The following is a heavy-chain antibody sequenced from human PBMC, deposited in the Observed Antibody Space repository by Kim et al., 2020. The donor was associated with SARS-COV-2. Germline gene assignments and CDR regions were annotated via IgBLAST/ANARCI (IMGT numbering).Heavy chain of an antibody. CDR3: AKDDRGGVIFRYFDY. V-gene: IGHV3-23*01. Sequence: GGSLRLSCAASGFTVTNYIMTWVRQAPGKGLEWVSSISGSGDTTYYADSVKGRFTISRDGDKMYLQMNSLRADDTAIYYCAKDDRGGVIFRYFDYWGQGAQVTVSS. CDR2: ISGSGDTT. J-gene: IGHJ4*02. D-gene: IGHD3-10*01. CDR1: GFTVTNYI.